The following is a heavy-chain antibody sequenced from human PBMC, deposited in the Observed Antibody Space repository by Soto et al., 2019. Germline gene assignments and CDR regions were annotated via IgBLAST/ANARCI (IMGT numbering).Heavy chain of an antibody. CDR3: AREGRDEDFDY. Sequence: PSETLSLTCTVSGGSISSGGYYWSWIRQHPGKGLEWIGYIYYSGSTYYNPSLKSRVTISVDTSKNQFSLKLSSVTAADTAVYYCAREGRDEDFDYWGQGTLVTVSS. V-gene: IGHV4-31*03. CDR2: IYYSGST. D-gene: IGHD2-21*02. CDR1: GGSISSGGYY. J-gene: IGHJ4*02.